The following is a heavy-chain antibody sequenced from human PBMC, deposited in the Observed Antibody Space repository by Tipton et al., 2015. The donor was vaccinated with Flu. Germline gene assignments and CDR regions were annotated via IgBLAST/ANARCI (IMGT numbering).Heavy chain of an antibody. CDR2: IYYSGST. J-gene: IGHJ4*02. D-gene: IGHD2-2*01. CDR1: GGSISSSSYY. CDR3: AQLDCSSTSCYDY. V-gene: IGHV4-39*07. Sequence: TLSLTCTVSGGSISSSSYYWGWIRQPPGKGLEWIGSIYYSGSTYYNPSLKSRVTISVDTSKNQFSLKLSSVTAADTAVYYCAQLDCSSTSCYDYWGQGTLVTVSS.